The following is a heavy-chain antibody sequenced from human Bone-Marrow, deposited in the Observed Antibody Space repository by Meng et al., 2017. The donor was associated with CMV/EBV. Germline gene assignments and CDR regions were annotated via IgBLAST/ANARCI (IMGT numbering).Heavy chain of an antibody. Sequence: GESLKISCAASGFTFSSFWMSWVRQAPGRGLEWLANIKQDGSAKNYVDSVKGRFTISRDNAKNSLYLQMNSLRDEDTAVYYCANYYAASGYFKWGQGTLVTVSS. V-gene: IGHV3-7*01. CDR3: ANYYAASGYFK. J-gene: IGHJ4*02. CDR1: GFTFSSFW. CDR2: IKQDGSAK. D-gene: IGHD3-22*01.